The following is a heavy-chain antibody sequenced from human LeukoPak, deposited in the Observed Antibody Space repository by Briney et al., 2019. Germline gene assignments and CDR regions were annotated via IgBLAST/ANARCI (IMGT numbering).Heavy chain of an antibody. CDR2: ICYDGGRA. V-gene: IGHV3-64*02. D-gene: IGHD2-2*01. J-gene: IGHJ3*01. CDR3: ARVPRPCGASTSCQGAFDV. Sequence: GGSPRLSCAASGFTFSNYAMSWVRQAPGERVGYGSPICYDGGRANYADSVKGRFTISRDNSKNTLYLQVGSLRDEDMAVYYCARVPRPCGASTSCQGAFDVWGQGTMVTVSS. CDR1: GFTFSNYA.